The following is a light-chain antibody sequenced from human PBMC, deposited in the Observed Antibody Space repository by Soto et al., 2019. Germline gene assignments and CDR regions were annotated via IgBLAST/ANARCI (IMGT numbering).Light chain of an antibody. CDR2: AAS. V-gene: IGKV1-27*01. CDR3: QKYSSGPV. Sequence: DIQMTQSPTSLSASVGDRVTITCRASQGIRNFVAWYQQKPGKAPKLLIYAASTLQSGVPSRFSGSVSATDLTLSINSMKPEDVATYSCQKYSSGPVFGPGTNVEIK. J-gene: IGKJ3*01. CDR1: QGIRNF.